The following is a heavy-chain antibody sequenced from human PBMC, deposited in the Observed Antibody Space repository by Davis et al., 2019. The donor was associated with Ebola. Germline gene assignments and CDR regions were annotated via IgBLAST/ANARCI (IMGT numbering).Heavy chain of an antibody. J-gene: IGHJ5*02. CDR1: GFTFSSYA. V-gene: IGHV3-30*04. D-gene: IGHD3-9*01. CDR2: ISYDGSNK. CDR3: ARDGLGSLVDWLFGWFDP. Sequence: GESLKISCAASGFTFSSYAMHWVRQAPGKGLEWVAVISYDGSNKYYADSVKGRFTISRDNSKNTLYLQMNSLRAEDTAGYYCARDGLGSLVDWLFGWFDPWGQGTLVTVSS.